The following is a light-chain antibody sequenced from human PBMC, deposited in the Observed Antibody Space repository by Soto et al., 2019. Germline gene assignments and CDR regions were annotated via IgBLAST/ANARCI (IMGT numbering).Light chain of an antibody. J-gene: IGLJ1*01. V-gene: IGLV2-14*01. Sequence: HSALTQPASVSGSLGQSITISCTGTSSDVGAYDYVSWYQQHPGKAPKLMIYEVTNRPSGVSNRFSGSKSGNTASLTISGLQAEDEADYYCSSYTSSSTYVFGTGTKLTVL. CDR2: EVT. CDR3: SSYTSSSTYV. CDR1: SSDVGAYDY.